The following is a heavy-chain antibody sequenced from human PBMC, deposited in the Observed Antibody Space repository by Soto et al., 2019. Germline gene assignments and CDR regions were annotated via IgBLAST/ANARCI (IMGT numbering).Heavy chain of an antibody. CDR3: ARGLTVSVAGTFAVLKLES. V-gene: IGHV1-2*02. CDR2: INPNSGDT. D-gene: IGHD1-7*01. J-gene: IGHJ4*02. Sequence: ASVKVSCKASGYIFTGYHIHWVRQAPGRGLEWMGWINPNSGDTEYAQNFQGRFTLSRDNSNNTVYLQLNSLRTEDTAVYYCARGLTVSVAGTFAVLKLESWGQGTLVTVSS. CDR1: GYIFTGYH.